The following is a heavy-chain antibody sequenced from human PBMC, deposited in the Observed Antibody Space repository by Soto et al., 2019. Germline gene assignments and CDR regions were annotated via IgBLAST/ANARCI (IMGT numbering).Heavy chain of an antibody. CDR3: ARTRTTADAFDI. Sequence: GASVKVSCKASGYTFTSYYMHWVRQAPGQGLEWMGRIIPILGIANYAQKFQGRVTITTDKSTSTAYMELSSPRSEDTAVYYCARTRTTADAFDIWGQGTMVTVSS. D-gene: IGHD1-1*01. V-gene: IGHV1-69*02. J-gene: IGHJ3*02. CDR1: GYTFTSYY. CDR2: IIPILGIA.